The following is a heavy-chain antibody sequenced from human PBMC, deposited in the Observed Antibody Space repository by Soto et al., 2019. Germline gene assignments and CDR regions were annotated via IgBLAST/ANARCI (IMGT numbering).Heavy chain of an antibody. Sequence: GGSLRLSCAGSGFTLSSYWMDWVRQAPGKGLQWVANINHDGSDKTYVDSVKGRFTASRDSAKNSMHLQMNSLTVDDTAVYYCVRSTDGAFDIWGQGTMVTVSS. CDR3: VRSTDGAFDI. J-gene: IGHJ3*02. CDR2: INHDGSDK. CDR1: GFTLSSYW. V-gene: IGHV3-7*01.